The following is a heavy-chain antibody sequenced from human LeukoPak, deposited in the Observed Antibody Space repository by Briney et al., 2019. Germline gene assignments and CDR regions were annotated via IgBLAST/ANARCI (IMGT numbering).Heavy chain of an antibody. CDR2: INPNNGGT. CDR3: ARALRSGSYYKVDY. V-gene: IGHV1-2*02. J-gene: IGHJ4*02. Sequence: ASVKVSCKASGYTFTGYYIHWVRQAPGQGLEWMGWINPNNGGTNYAQKFQGRVTMTRDTSITTTYMDLSRLRSDDTAVYYCARALRSGSYYKVDYWGQGTLVTVSS. CDR1: GYTFTGYY. D-gene: IGHD1-26*01.